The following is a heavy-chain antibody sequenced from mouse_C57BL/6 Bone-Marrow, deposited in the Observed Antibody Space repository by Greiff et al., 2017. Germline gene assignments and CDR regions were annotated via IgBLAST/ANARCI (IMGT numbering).Heavy chain of an antibody. CDR2: IYPSDSEN. CDR3: ARRDDYDWFAY. V-gene: IGHV1-61*01. CDR1: GYTFTSYW. J-gene: IGHJ3*01. Sequence: QVQLQQPGAELVRPGSSVKLSCKASGYTFTSYWMDWVKQRPGQGLEWIGNIYPSDSENHYNQKFKDKATLTVDKSSSPAYMQLSSLTSEDSAVYYCARRDDYDWFAYWGQGTLVTVSA. D-gene: IGHD2-4*01.